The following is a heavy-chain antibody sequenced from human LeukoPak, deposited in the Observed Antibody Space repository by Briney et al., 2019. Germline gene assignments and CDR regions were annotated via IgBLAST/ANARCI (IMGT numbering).Heavy chain of an antibody. CDR3: ARHAPGDIVVQIPAPTRWFDP. CDR2: TYYRGTT. D-gene: IGHD2-15*01. J-gene: IGHJ5*02. CDR1: GDSVSNNNYS. Sequence: SETLSLTCTVSGDSVSNNNYSWGWIRQPPGKGLEWIGSTYYRGTTYYNPSVESRVTISADTSKNQLSLKLSSVTAADTAVYYCARHAPGDIVVQIPAPTRWFDPWGQGTLVTVSS. V-gene: IGHV4-39*01.